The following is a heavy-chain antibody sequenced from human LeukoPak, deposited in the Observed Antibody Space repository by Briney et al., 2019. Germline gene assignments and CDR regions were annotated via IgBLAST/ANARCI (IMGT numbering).Heavy chain of an antibody. V-gene: IGHV1-69*13. CDR1: GGTFSSYA. CDR3: ARTSAGTSRAWFDP. D-gene: IGHD6-19*01. CDR2: IIPIFGTA. J-gene: IGHJ5*02. Sequence: GASVKVSCKASGGTFSSYAISWVRQAPGQGLEWMGGIIPIFGTANYAQKFQGRVTITADESTSTAYMELSSLRSEDTAVYYCARTSAGTSRAWFDPWGQGTLVTVSS.